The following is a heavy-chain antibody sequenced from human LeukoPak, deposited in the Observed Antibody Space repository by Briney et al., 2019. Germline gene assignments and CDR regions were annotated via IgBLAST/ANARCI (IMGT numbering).Heavy chain of an antibody. CDR3: AKDAAHYYDSSGYSGAFNI. D-gene: IGHD3-22*01. V-gene: IGHV3-21*04. J-gene: IGHJ3*02. Sequence: GGSLRLSCAASGFIFSSYSMNWVRQAPGKGLEWVSYINNSSSYIYYADSVKGRFTISRDNAQNSLYLQMNTMSAEDYGVLLCAKDAAHYYDSSGYSGAFNIWGQGTMVTVSS. CDR1: GFIFSSYS. CDR2: INNSSSYI.